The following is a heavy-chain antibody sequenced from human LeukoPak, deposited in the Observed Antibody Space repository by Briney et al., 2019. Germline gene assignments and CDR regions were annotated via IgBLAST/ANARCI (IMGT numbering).Heavy chain of an antibody. CDR3: ARGLGGVNWFDP. CDR1: GYTFASYD. D-gene: IGHD3-16*01. Sequence: ASVKVSCKASGYTFASYDINWVRQATGQGLEWMGWMNPNSGNTGYARKFQGRVTMTRNTSISTAYMELSSLRPEDTAVYYCARGLGGVNWFDPWGQGTLVTVSS. V-gene: IGHV1-8*01. J-gene: IGHJ5*02. CDR2: MNPNSGNT.